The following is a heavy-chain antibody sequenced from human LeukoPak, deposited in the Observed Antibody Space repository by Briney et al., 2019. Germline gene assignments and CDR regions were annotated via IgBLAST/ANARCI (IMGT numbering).Heavy chain of an antibody. D-gene: IGHD3-22*01. J-gene: IGHJ4*02. CDR1: GFTFSSYT. CDR2: ISSSSSYI. Sequence: GGSLRLSCAASGFTFSSYTMNWVRQAPGKGLEWVSSISSSSSYIYYADSVKGRFTISRDNAKNSLYLQMNSLRAEDTAVYYCASVRGYYDSSNYYTRPDYWGQGTLVTVSS. V-gene: IGHV3-21*01. CDR3: ASVRGYYDSSNYYTRPDY.